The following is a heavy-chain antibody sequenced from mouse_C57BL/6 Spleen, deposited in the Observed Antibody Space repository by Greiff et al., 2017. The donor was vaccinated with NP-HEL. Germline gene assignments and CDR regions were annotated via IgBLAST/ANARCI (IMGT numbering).Heavy chain of an antibody. J-gene: IGHJ2*01. D-gene: IGHD2-1*01. CDR2: FHPYNDDT. Sequence: QVQLQPSGAELVKPGASVKMSCKASGYTFTTYPIEWMQQNHGKSLEWIGNFHPYNDDTKYNEKVKGKVTLTVEKSYSPVYWELSRLTADDSAVYDCARVYYGYYGYWGKGTTLTDSS. CDR1: GYTFTTYP. V-gene: IGHV1-47*01. CDR3: ARVYYGYYGY.